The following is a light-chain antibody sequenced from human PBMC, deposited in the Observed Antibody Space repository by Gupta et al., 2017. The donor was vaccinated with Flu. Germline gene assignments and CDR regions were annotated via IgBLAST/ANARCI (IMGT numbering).Light chain of an antibody. CDR3: AAWDDGLKGVV. J-gene: IGLJ2*01. CDR1: SSNIRNNG. Sequence: QPVLTPAPSASGTPGQRVIISCSGSSSNIRNNGVHWYQQFPGTAPKLLIYGNSQRPSGVSDRFSGSKSGISDSLAIXGLQSDDEADYYCAAWDDGLKGVVFGGGTKLTV. CDR2: GNS. V-gene: IGLV1-44*01.